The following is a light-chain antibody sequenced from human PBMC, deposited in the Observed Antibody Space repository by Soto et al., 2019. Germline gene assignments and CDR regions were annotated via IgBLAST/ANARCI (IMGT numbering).Light chain of an antibody. CDR1: SSDVGGYNF. V-gene: IGLV2-8*01. J-gene: IGLJ1*01. Sequence: QSVLTQPPSASGSLGQSVTISCTGSSSDVGGYNFVSWFQQHPGKAPKLMIYEVSKRPSGVPDRFSGSKSGNTASLTVSGLQAEDEADYYCHSYEDTNKFVFGTGTNVTVL. CDR2: EVS. CDR3: HSYEDTNKFV.